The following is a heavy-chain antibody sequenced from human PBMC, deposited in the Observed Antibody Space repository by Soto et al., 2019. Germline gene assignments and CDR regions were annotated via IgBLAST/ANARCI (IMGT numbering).Heavy chain of an antibody. D-gene: IGHD2-15*01. V-gene: IGHV4-39*01. CDR3: ARHVSYCSGGSCYGWFDP. Sequence: PSETLSLTCTVSGGSISSSSYYWGWIRQPPGKGLEWIGSIYYSGSTYYNPSLKSRVTISVDTSKNQSSLKLSSVTAADTAVYYCARHVSYCSGGSCYGWFDPWGQGTLVT. CDR1: GGSISSSSYY. J-gene: IGHJ5*02. CDR2: IYYSGST.